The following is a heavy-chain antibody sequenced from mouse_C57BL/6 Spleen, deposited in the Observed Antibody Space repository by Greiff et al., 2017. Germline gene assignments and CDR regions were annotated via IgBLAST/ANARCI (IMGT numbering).Heavy chain of an antibody. V-gene: IGHV1-52*01. CDR2: IDPSDSET. J-gene: IGHJ3*01. CDR3: ARSNDYDGVYAY. D-gene: IGHD2-4*01. Sequence: QVQLQQSGAELVRPGSSVKLSCKASGYTFTSYWMHWVKQRPIQGLEWIGNIDPSDSETHYNQKFKDKATLTVDKSSSTAYMQLSSLTSEDSAVYYCARSNDYDGVYAYGGQGTLVTVSA. CDR1: GYTFTSYW.